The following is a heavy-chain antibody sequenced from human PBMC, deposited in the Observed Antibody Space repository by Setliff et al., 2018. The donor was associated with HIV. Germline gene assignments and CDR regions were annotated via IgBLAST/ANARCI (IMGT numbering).Heavy chain of an antibody. J-gene: IGHJ4*02. D-gene: IGHD6-13*01. CDR2: IYHNGSS. CDR3: VRLAGQRIIAAADYFFDF. CDR1: DGSISSGSYY. V-gene: IGHV4-39*01. Sequence: PSETLSLTCTISDGSISSGSYYWSWIRPPTGKGLEWIMSIYHNGSSYYRPSLKSRVTLFLDPSKNPFSLTLNSLTAADTAVYSCVRLAGQRIIAAADYFFDFWGQGALVTVSS.